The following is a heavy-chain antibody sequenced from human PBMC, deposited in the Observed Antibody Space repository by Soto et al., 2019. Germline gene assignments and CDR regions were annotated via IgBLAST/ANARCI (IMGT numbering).Heavy chain of an antibody. D-gene: IGHD6-13*01. Sequence: GGSLRLSCAASGFTFSSYWMSWVRQAPGKGLEWVANIKQDGSEKYYVDSVKGRFTISRDNAKNSLYLQMNSRRAEDTAVYYWARAQGGIAAAGRTRKYNWNAGEFDYWGQGTLVTVSS. CDR3: ARAQGGIAAAGRTRKYNWNAGEFDY. J-gene: IGHJ4*02. CDR2: IKQDGSEK. V-gene: IGHV3-7*05. CDR1: GFTFSSYW.